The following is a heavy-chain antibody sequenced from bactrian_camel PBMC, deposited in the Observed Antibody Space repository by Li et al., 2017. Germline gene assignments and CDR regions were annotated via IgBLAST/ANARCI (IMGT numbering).Heavy chain of an antibody. J-gene: IGHJ4*01. V-gene: IGHV3-3*01. CDR2: IAPGSNST. D-gene: IGHD1*01. CDR3: AADRLACLTQMPRQCHRARITS. Sequence: HVQLVESGGGSVQAGGPLRLSCAASGYTYTSNALGWFRQTPGKEREGVASIAPGSNSTYYADSVKGRFTISRDDAKNAVYLQMNSLKPEDTAMYYCAADRLACLTQMPRQCHRARITSGARGPRSPSP. CDR1: GYTYTSNA.